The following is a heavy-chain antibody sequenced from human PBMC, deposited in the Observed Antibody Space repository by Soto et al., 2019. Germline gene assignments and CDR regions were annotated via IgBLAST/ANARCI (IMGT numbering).Heavy chain of an antibody. CDR2: IYQSGST. CDR3: AKDRLWGSSDRGAPDDFEV. J-gene: IGHJ3*01. V-gene: IGHV4-4*02. Sequence: QVHLQESGPGLVKPSGTLSLTCTVSGGSISSRNWWSWLRQSPTKGLEWIGEIYQSGSTNYNPSLESRVTISVDKSKNQFSLGLTSLTAADTAVYYCAKDRLWGSSDRGAPDDFEVWGQGTMVTVS. D-gene: IGHD6-6*01. CDR1: GGSISSRNW.